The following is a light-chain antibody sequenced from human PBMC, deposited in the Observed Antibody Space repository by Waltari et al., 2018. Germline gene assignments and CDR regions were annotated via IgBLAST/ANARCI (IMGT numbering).Light chain of an antibody. J-gene: IGLJ2*01. CDR3: SAWDDSLNGHVI. Sequence: QSLLTQPPSASGTPGQTVTISCSGSGSNSGPNVVTWYQQRPGTAPKLLIHSNNQRPSGVPDRFSCSKSGTSASLAISGLQSADEADYYCSAWDDSLNGHVIFGGGTKLTVL. V-gene: IGLV1-44*01. CDR1: GSNSGPNV. CDR2: SNN.